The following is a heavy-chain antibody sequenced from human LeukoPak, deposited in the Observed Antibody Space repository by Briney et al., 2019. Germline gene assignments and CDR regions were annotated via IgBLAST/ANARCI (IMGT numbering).Heavy chain of an antibody. Sequence: ASVKVSCKSSGYTFTGYYMHWVRQAPGRGPEWMGWINPNSGGINYAQKFQGRVTITRDTSISTAYMELSRLRSDDTAVYYCARADGDYGGNYGCWGQGTLVTVSS. V-gene: IGHV1-2*02. J-gene: IGHJ4*02. CDR2: INPNSGGI. CDR1: GYTFTGYY. D-gene: IGHD4-23*01. CDR3: ARADGDYGGNYGC.